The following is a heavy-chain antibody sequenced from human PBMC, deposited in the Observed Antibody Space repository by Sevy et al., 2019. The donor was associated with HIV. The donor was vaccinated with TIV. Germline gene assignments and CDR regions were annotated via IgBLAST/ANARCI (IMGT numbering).Heavy chain of an antibody. CDR2: IKKDGSEK. Sequence: GSLRLSCAASGFTFSRYWMGWVRQAPGKGLEWVANIKKDGSEKYYVDSVKGRFTISRDNAKNSLYLQMNSLRAEDTALYYCARDCSSTNCLWGLDVWGQGTTVTVSS. D-gene: IGHD2-2*01. CDR3: ARDCSSTNCLWGLDV. V-gene: IGHV3-7*03. J-gene: IGHJ6*02. CDR1: GFTFSRYW.